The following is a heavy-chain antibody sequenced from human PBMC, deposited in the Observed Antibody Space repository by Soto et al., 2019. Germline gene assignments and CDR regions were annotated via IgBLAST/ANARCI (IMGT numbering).Heavy chain of an antibody. J-gene: IGHJ4*02. D-gene: IGHD6-13*01. V-gene: IGHV4-59*01. CDR3: ARVGSSWSRYFDD. Sequence: SETLSLTCTVSGGSISSYYWSWIRQPPGKGLEWIGYIYYSGSTNYNPSLKSRVTISVDTSKNQFSLKLSSVTAEDTAVYYCARVGSSWSRYFDDWGQGTLVTVSS. CDR2: IYYSGST. CDR1: GGSISSYY.